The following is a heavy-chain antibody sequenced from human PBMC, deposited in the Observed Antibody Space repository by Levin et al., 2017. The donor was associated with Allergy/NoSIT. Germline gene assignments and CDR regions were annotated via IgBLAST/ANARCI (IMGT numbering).Heavy chain of an antibody. CDR2: VSGSGGST. V-gene: IGHV3-23*01. D-gene: IGHD4-17*01. CDR1: GFTFSSYA. J-gene: IGHJ4*02. Sequence: SGGSLRLSCAASGFTFSSYAMSWVRQAPGKGLEWVSAVSGSGGSTYYADSVKGRFTISRDNSKNTPYVQMNSLRAEDTAVYYCARHDYGDYYFDYWGQGTLVTVSS. CDR3: ARHDYGDYYFDY.